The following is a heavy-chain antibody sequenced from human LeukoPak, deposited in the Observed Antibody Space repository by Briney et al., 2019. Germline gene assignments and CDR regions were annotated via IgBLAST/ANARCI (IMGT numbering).Heavy chain of an antibody. Sequence: TGGSLRLSCAASGFTFSSYWMSWVRQAPGKGLEWVANMKRDGSEKYYVDSVKGRFTISRDNAKNSLYLQMNSLRAEDTAVYYCARSIPGARESVYYFDYWGQGTLVTVSS. CDR2: MKRDGSEK. D-gene: IGHD2-2*01. CDR1: GFTFSSYW. J-gene: IGHJ4*02. V-gene: IGHV3-7*01. CDR3: ARSIPGARESVYYFDY.